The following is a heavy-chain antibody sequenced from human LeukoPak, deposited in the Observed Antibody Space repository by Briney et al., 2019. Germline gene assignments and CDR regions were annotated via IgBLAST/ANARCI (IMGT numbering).Heavy chain of an antibody. J-gene: IGHJ4*01. CDR2: ISYEGSKK. Sequence: GGSLRLSCAASGFTFSSYAMHWVRQAPGKGPDLVSVISYEGSKKYYADSVKSRFTISRDNSKNTLYLQMNSRRADGTDVYYCARTSYSYSSGYYSCGFDYWGHGNLVTVSS. CDR3: ARTSYSYSSGYYSCGFDY. V-gene: IGHV3-30*01. CDR1: GFTFSSYA. D-gene: IGHD3-22*01.